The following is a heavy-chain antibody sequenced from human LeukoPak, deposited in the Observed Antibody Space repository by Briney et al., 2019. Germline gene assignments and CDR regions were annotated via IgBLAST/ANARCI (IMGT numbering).Heavy chain of an antibody. V-gene: IGHV3-9*01. D-gene: IGHD3-3*01. CDR3: ARLREIPVFGVVTKSTSYFDY. CDR2: ISWKSDRI. J-gene: IGHJ4*02. Sequence: GGSLRLSCAASGFTFDDYAMHWVRQAPGKGLEWVSGISWKSDRIGYADSVKGRFTISRDNAKNSLYLQMNSLRAEDTAVYYCARLREIPVFGVVTKSTSYFDYWGQGTLVTVSS. CDR1: GFTFDDYA.